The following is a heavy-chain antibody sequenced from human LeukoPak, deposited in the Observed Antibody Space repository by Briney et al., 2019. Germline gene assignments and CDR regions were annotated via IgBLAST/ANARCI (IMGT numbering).Heavy chain of an antibody. CDR1: GFTFSSYA. J-gene: IGHJ4*02. Sequence: GGSLRHSCAASGFTFSSYAMSWVRHAPEKGVEWVSPISGMGGSKYYADSVKGGFTISRDNSKNTLYLQMNSLRVDDTAVYYCARRDNVEVVGASDYWGQGTLVTVSS. V-gene: IGHV3-23*01. CDR2: ISGMGGSK. CDR3: ARRDNVEVVGASDY. D-gene: IGHD2-15*01.